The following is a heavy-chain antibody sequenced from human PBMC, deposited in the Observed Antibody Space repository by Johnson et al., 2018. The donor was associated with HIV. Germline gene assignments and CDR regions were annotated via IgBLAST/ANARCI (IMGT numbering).Heavy chain of an antibody. CDR3: ARDRRVAAITYAFDF. V-gene: IGHV3-23*04. J-gene: IGHJ3*01. CDR2: LSGSGVTT. D-gene: IGHD6-13*01. Sequence: VQLVESGGGLVQPGGSLRLSCEASGFTFSTFVMNWVRQAPGKGLEWVSGLSGSGVTTYYADSVKGRFTISRDISKNTLYLQINGLSAEDTAVYYCARDRRVAAITYAFDFWGQGTMVTVSS. CDR1: GFTFSTFV.